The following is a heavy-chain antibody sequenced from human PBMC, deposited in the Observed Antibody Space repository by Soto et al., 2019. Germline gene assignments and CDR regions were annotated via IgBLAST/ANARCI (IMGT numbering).Heavy chain of an antibody. J-gene: IGHJ6*02. CDR2: ISWNSGSI. V-gene: IGHV3-9*01. D-gene: IGHD2-15*01. Sequence: GGSLRLSCAASGFTFDDYAMHWVRQAPGKGLEWVSGISWNSGSIGYADSVKGRFTISRDNAKNSLYLQMNSLRAEDTALYYCAKDMGYCSGGSCYSGGYYYYGMDVWGQGTTVTV. CDR1: GFTFDDYA. CDR3: AKDMGYCSGGSCYSGGYYYYGMDV.